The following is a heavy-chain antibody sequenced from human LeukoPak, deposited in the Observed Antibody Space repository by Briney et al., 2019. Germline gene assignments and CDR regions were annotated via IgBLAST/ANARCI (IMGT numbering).Heavy chain of an antibody. D-gene: IGHD1-26*01. CDR3: ARAIVGATDY. Sequence: ASVKVSCKASGYSFTAYAMNRVRQAPGQGLEWMGWINTNTGNPAYAQGSTGHFVFSLDTSVSTAYLQISSLKAEDTAVYYCARAIVGATDYWGQGTLVTVSS. J-gene: IGHJ4*02. CDR1: GYSFTAYA. V-gene: IGHV7-4-1*02. CDR2: INTNTGNP.